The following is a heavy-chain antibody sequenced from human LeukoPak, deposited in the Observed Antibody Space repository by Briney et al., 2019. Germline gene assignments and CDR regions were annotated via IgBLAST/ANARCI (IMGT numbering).Heavy chain of an antibody. V-gene: IGHV6-1*01. CDR3: ARLAAAFGAFDI. CDR2: TYYRSKWYN. CDR1: GDSVSSNSAV. Sequence: SQTLSLTCAISGDSVSSNSAVWNWIRQSPSRGLEWLGRTYYRSKWYNDYAVSVKSRITIKPDTSKSQFSLQPNSVTPDDTAVYYCARLAAAFGAFDIWGQGTMVTVSS. D-gene: IGHD6-13*01. J-gene: IGHJ3*02.